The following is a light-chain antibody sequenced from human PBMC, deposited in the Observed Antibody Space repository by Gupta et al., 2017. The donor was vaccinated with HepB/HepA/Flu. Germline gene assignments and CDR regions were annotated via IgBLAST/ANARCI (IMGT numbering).Light chain of an antibody. CDR1: QSVSSN. CDR2: GAS. V-gene: IGKV3-15*01. J-gene: IGKJ4*01. Sequence: EIVMTQSPATLSVSPGERATLSCRASQSVSSNLAWYQQKPGQAPRLLIYGASTRATGIPARFSGSGSGTEFTLTISSLQSEDFAVYYCQQYNNWLTFGDGPRWRSN. CDR3: QQYNNWLT.